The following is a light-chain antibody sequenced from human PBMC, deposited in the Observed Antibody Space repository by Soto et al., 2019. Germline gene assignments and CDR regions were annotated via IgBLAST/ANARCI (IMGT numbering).Light chain of an antibody. CDR2: SAS. J-gene: IGKJ3*01. CDR1: QGISRY. V-gene: IGKV1-9*01. CDR3: QKLKSSPFT. Sequence: IQLTQSPSSLSASIGDRVTIACRASQGISRYLAWYQHKPGKAPQLLIYSASTLQSGVPSRFSGSGSGTDFHLTISSLPPGDFVTFFCQKLKSSPFTLGPGAKVEIK.